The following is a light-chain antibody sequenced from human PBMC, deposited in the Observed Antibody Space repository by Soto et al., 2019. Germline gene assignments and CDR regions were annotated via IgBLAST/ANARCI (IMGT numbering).Light chain of an antibody. CDR3: QSYDSSSVV. CDR2: EDN. CDR1: SGSIASNY. V-gene: IGLV6-57*04. Sequence: NFMLTQPHSVSESPGKTVTISCTRSSGSIASNYVQWYQQRPGSAPTTVIYEDNQRPSGVPDRFSGSIDSSSNSASLTISGLKIEDEADYYCQSYDSSSVVFGGGTKLT. J-gene: IGLJ2*01.